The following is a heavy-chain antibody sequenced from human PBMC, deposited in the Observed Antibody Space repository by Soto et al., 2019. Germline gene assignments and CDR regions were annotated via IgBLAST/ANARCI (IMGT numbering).Heavy chain of an antibody. D-gene: IGHD6-19*01. CDR1: GGSFSGYY. CDR3: ARDTFSVRSGWTAAAIDY. Sequence: SETLSLTCAVYGGSFSGYYWSWIRQPPGKGLEWIGEINHSGSTNYNPSLKSRVTISVDTSKNQFSLKLSSVTAADTAVYYCARDTFSVRSGWTAAAIDYWGQGTLVTVSS. V-gene: IGHV4-34*01. J-gene: IGHJ4*02. CDR2: INHSGST.